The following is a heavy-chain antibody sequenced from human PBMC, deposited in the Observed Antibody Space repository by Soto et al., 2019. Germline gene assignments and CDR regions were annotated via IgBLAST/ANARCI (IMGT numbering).Heavy chain of an antibody. Sequence: SATLSLTCTVSGGSISSSSYYWAWIRQPPGKGLEWIGSIYYSGSTYYNPSLKSRVTISVDTSKNQFSLKLSSVTAADTAVYYCARQGTYGSGSYVFDYWGQGTLVT. J-gene: IGHJ4*02. CDR2: IYYSGST. D-gene: IGHD3-10*01. CDR3: ARQGTYGSGSYVFDY. V-gene: IGHV4-39*01. CDR1: GGSISSSSYY.